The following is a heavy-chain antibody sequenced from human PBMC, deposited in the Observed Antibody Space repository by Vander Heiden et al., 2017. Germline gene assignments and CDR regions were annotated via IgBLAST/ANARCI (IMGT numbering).Heavy chain of an antibody. Sequence: EVQLVESGGGLVKPGGSLRPSCAASGFTFSSYSMNWVGRAPGKGLDGVSSISSSRSYIYYADSVKGLVTISRDNAKNSLYLQMNSLRAEETAVYYCARDKDPYYYGSGKGWFDPWGQGTLVTVSS. V-gene: IGHV3-21*01. J-gene: IGHJ5*02. CDR1: GFTFSSYS. CDR3: ARDKDPYYYGSGKGWFDP. CDR2: ISSSRSYI. D-gene: IGHD3-10*01.